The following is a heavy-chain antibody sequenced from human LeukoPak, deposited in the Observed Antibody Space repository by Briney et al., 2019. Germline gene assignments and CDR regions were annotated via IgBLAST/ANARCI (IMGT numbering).Heavy chain of an antibody. CDR2: IYYSGST. Sequence: PSETLSLTCTVSGGSISSSSYYWGWIRQPPGKGLEWLGSIYYSGSTYYSPSLKSRVTISVDTSKNQFSLKLSSVTAADTAVYYCARQLRYFDWSHFDYWGQGTLVTVSS. J-gene: IGHJ4*02. CDR3: ARQLRYFDWSHFDY. V-gene: IGHV4-39*01. D-gene: IGHD3-9*01. CDR1: GGSISSSSYY.